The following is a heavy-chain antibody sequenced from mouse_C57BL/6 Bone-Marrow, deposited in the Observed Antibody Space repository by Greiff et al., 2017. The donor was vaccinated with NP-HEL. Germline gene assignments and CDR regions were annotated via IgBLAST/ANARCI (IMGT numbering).Heavy chain of an antibody. CDR3: ARVTTVVATDAWFAY. CDR1: GYTFTSYW. V-gene: IGHV1-55*01. Sequence: QVQLQQPGAELVKPGASVKMSCKASGYTFTSYWITWVKQRPGQGLEWIGDIYPGSGSTNYNEKFKSKATLTVDTSSSTAYMQLSSLTSEDSAVYYCARVTTVVATDAWFAYWGKGTLVTVSA. J-gene: IGHJ3*01. CDR2: IYPGSGST. D-gene: IGHD1-1*01.